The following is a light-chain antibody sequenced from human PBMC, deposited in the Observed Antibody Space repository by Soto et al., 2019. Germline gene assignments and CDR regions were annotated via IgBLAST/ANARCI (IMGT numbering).Light chain of an antibody. CDR2: SVS. Sequence: EIVLTQSPDTLSVSPGDRASLSCRASRSVSTNLAWYQHKPGQPPRLLFYSVSASASGVPARYSVSGSETDFTLTISSLQSEDLAVDYCQQYHSWPRTFGQGTKVE. V-gene: IGKV3-15*01. J-gene: IGKJ1*01. CDR3: QQYHSWPRT. CDR1: RSVSTN.